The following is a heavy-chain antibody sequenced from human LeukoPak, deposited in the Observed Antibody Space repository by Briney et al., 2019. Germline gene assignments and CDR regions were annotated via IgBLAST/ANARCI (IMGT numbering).Heavy chain of an antibody. Sequence: PGGCLRLSCATSGFTFSSYAMHWVRQAPGKGLEWVAIISYDVTNKFYADTVKGRFTISRDNSKNTLYLQMNSLRTEDTAVYYCANGDSGSYSFDYWGQGTLVTVSS. CDR2: ISYDVTNK. CDR1: GFTFSSYA. CDR3: ANGDSGSYSFDY. D-gene: IGHD1-26*01. J-gene: IGHJ4*02. V-gene: IGHV3-30*18.